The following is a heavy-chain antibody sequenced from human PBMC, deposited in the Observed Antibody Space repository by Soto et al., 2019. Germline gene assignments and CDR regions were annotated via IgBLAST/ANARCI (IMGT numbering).Heavy chain of an antibody. V-gene: IGHV1-8*01. J-gene: IGHJ3*02. CDR1: GYTFTSYD. CDR3: ARGQEWIAAASDAFDI. CDR2: MNPNSGNT. D-gene: IGHD6-13*01. Sequence: GASVKVSCKASGYTFTSYDINWVRQATGQGLEWMGWMNPNSGNTGYAQKFQGRVTMTRNTSISTAYMELSSLRSEDTAVYCCARGQEWIAAASDAFDIWGQGTMVTVSS.